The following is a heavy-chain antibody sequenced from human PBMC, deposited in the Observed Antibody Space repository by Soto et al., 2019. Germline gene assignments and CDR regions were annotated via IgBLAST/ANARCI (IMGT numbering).Heavy chain of an antibody. CDR2: ISGGGRPI. Sequence: EMQLVESGGGSVQPGGSLRLSCAASGFTFSTFSMNWVRQAPGRGLEWISYISGGGRPISYADSVKGRFTISRDNAKNSLYLQMDSLTDEGTAVYYCARDLGWAFDSWGQGTLVTVSS. CDR3: ARDLGWAFDS. D-gene: IGHD6-19*01. CDR1: GFTFSTFS. J-gene: IGHJ4*02. V-gene: IGHV3-48*02.